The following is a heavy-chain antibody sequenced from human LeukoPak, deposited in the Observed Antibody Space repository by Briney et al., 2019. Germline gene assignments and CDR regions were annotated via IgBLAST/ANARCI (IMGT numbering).Heavy chain of an antibody. CDR2: ISSSCSTI. J-gene: IGHJ3*02. Sequence: KPGGSLRLSCAASGFTFSDYYMSWIRQAPGKGLEWVSYISSSCSTIYYADSVKGRFTISRDNAKNSLYLQMNSLRAEDTAVYYCARAGYCSSTSCLPDAFDIWGQGTMVTVSS. CDR3: ARAGYCSSTSCLPDAFDI. CDR1: GFTFSDYY. D-gene: IGHD2-2*01. V-gene: IGHV3-11*01.